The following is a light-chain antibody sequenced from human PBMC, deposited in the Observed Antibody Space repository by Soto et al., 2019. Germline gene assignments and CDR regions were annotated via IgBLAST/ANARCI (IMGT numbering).Light chain of an antibody. Sequence: EIVLTQSPATLSSSPGETATLSCRASQYVGTRLAWYQHKPGQAPRLLIYYMSKRATGIPARFSGSGSGTDFTLTISNLAPEDFGVYYCHQRQSWPWTFGQGTKV. J-gene: IGKJ1*01. CDR3: HQRQSWPWT. CDR2: YMS. CDR1: QYVGTR. V-gene: IGKV3-11*01.